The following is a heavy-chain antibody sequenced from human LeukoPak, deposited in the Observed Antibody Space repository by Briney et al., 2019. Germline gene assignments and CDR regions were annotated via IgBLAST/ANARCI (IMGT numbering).Heavy chain of an antibody. CDR2: IYHSGST. CDR3: ARYSYGYDFDY. Sequence: SETLSLTCTVSGYSISSGYYWGWIRQPPGKGLEWIGSIYHSGSTYYNPSLKSRVTISVDTSKNQFSLKLSSVTAADTAVYYCARYSYGYDFDYWGQGTLVTVSS. CDR1: GYSISSGYY. V-gene: IGHV4-38-2*02. J-gene: IGHJ4*02. D-gene: IGHD5-18*01.